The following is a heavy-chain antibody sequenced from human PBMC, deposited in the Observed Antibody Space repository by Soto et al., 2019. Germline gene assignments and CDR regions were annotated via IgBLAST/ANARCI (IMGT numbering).Heavy chain of an antibody. CDR1: GGTFGNYA. CDR2: IIPIFKTT. J-gene: IGHJ6*02. D-gene: IGHD2-2*01. CDR3: ARVSIPGIYGEDV. Sequence: QQQLVQSGAEVKKPGSSVKVSCKASGGTFGNYAISWVRQAPGQGLEWMGKIIPIFKTTNYAQKSQGRITITADRSPRTAPAYMELRSLRSEDTALYYCARVSIPGIYGEDVWGQGTTVTVS. V-gene: IGHV1-69*06.